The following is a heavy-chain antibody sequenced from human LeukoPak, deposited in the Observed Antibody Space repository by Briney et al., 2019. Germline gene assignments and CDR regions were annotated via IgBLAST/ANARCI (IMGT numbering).Heavy chain of an antibody. J-gene: IGHJ3*02. CDR1: GFTFSDYH. V-gene: IGHV3-11*06. Sequence: GGSLRLSCAASGFTFSDYHMAWIRQVPGEGLEWVSYISSRSSYTDNADSVRGRFTISRDNAKNSVYLQMNSVRAEDTAVYYCARHIVLVTAIDGFDIWGQGTMVTVSS. CDR3: ARHIVLVTAIDGFDI. CDR2: ISSRSSYT. D-gene: IGHD2-21*02.